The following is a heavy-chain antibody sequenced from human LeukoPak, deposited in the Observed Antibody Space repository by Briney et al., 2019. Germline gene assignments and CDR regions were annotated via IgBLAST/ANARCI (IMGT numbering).Heavy chain of an antibody. CDR2: TTNSSTT. Sequence: SETLSLTCTVSGGSISSYYWSWIRQPPGEGLEWIGYTTNSSTTNYNHSLTRRTTISIDTSNTQFSLKLTPVTAAAAAVYYCVSHRRVAVAGFDYWGQGTLVTVSS. D-gene: IGHD6-19*01. J-gene: IGHJ4*02. V-gene: IGHV4-4*08. CDR3: VSHRRVAVAGFDY. CDR1: GGSISSYY.